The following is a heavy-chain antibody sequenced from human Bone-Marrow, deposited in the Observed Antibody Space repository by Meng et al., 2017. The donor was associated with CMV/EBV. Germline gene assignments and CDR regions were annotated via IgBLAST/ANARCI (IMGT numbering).Heavy chain of an antibody. Sequence: SGYDCSWMSQPPRKGLEWIGKRKHSGSTNYNPSLKGQVNISVDTSKNQFSLKLSSVTAADTAVYYCARGRRTYYDFWSGYLRWFDPWGQGTLVTVSS. CDR2: RKHSGST. CDR3: ARGRRTYYDFWSGYLRWFDP. J-gene: IGHJ5*02. CDR1: SGYD. V-gene: IGHV4-34*01. D-gene: IGHD3-3*01.